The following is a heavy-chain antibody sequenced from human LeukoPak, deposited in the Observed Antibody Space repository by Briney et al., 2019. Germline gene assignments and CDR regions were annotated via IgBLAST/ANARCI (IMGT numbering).Heavy chain of an antibody. J-gene: IGHJ5*02. CDR3: ARALTYYYDSSGPQSNWFDP. Sequence: PSETLSLTCTVSGGSISSSSYYWGWIRQPPGKGLEWIGSIYYSGSTYYNPSLKSRVTISVDTSKNQFSLKLSSVTAADTAVYYCARALTYYYDSSGPQSNWFDPWGQGTLVTVSS. V-gene: IGHV4-39*07. D-gene: IGHD3-22*01. CDR2: IYYSGST. CDR1: GGSISSSSYY.